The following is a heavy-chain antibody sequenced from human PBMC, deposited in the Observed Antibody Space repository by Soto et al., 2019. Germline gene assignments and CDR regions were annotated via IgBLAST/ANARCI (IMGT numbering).Heavy chain of an antibody. CDR3: ARDGTIAARPSNLGPIAFFDY. CDR2: ISAYNGNT. Sequence: ASVKVSCKASGYTFTSYGISWVRQAPGQGREWMGWISAYNGNTNYAQKLQGRVTMTTDTSTSTAYMELRSLRSDDTAVYYCARDGTIAARPSNLGPIAFFDYWGQGTLVTVSS. V-gene: IGHV1-18*04. CDR1: GYTFTSYG. D-gene: IGHD6-6*01. J-gene: IGHJ4*02.